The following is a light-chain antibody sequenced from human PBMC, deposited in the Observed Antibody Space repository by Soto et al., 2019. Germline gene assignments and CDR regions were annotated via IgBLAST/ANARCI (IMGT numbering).Light chain of an antibody. J-gene: IGKJ1*01. CDR3: HQRQSWPRT. CDR2: QTS. CDR1: QYINTR. V-gene: IGKV3-11*01. Sequence: EIVLTQSPATLSSFPGDRVTLSCRASQYINTRLAWYQHRPGQAPRLLIYQTSIRAAGIPARFSASGTGTDFLLTISDVQPEDFAVYYCHQRQSWPRTFGQGTKVDI.